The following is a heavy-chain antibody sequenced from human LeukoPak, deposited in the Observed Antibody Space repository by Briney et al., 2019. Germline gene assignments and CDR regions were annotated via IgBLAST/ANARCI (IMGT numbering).Heavy chain of an antibody. Sequence: GASVKVSCKVSGYTLTELSMHWVRQAPGKGLEWMGGFDPEDGETIYAQKFQGRVTMTEDTSTDTAYMELSSLRSEDTAVYYCATDHMGLSTPYFDYWGQGTLVTVSS. V-gene: IGHV1-24*01. CDR3: ATDHMGLSTPYFDY. J-gene: IGHJ4*02. CDR2: FDPEDGET. D-gene: IGHD2-15*01. CDR1: GYTLTELS.